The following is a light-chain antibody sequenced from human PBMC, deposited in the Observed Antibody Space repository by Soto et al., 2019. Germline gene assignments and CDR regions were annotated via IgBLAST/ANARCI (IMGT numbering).Light chain of an antibody. Sequence: QSVLTQPPSASGSLGQSVTISCTGTSSDVGGYKYVSWYQQHPGKAPKLLIYEATQRPSGVPDRFSGSKSGNTASLTVSGLQAEDEADYYCSSYADSNNLLFGGGTKVTVL. CDR1: SSDVGGYKY. CDR3: SSYADSNNLL. CDR2: EAT. V-gene: IGLV2-8*01. J-gene: IGLJ3*02.